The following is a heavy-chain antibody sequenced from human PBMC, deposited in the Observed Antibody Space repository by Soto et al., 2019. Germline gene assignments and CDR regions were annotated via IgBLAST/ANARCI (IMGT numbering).Heavy chain of an antibody. J-gene: IGHJ5*02. CDR3: ARHSSNWSLYNWFPP. CDR2: IKQDGSEK. CDR1: GFTFSSYW. D-gene: IGHD6-13*01. V-gene: IGHV3-7*03. Sequence: EVQLVESGGGLVQPGGSLRLSCAASGFTFSSYWMSWVRQAPGKGLEWVANIKQDGSEKYYVDSVKGRFTSSRDNAKNSLYLQMNSLRAEDTAVYYCARHSSNWSLYNWFPPWGQGTLVTVSS.